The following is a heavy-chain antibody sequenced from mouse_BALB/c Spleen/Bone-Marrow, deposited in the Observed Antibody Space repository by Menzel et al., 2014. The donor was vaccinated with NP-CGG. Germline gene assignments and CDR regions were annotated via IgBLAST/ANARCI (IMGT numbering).Heavy chain of an antibody. V-gene: IGHV2-6-2*01. CDR3: ARHEGYYYYGSSYAMDY. J-gene: IGHJ4*01. D-gene: IGHD1-1*01. CDR1: GFSLTSSG. CDR2: IWSDGST. Sequence: VNVVDSGPDLVAPPLSLSITCTVSGFSLTSSGVHWVRQPPGKGLEWLVVIWSDGSTTYNSALKSRLSITKDNSKSQVFLKMNSLQTDDTAMYYCARHEGYYYYGSSYAMDYWGQGTSVTVSS.